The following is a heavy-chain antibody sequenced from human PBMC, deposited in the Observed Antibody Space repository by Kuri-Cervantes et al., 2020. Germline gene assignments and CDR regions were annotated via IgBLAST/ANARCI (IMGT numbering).Heavy chain of an antibody. V-gene: IGHV3-30-3*01. CDR2: ISYDGSNK. CDR1: GFTFSSYA. Sequence: GGSLRLSCAASGFTFSSYAMHWVRQAPGKGLEWVAVISYDGSNKYYADSVKGRFTISRDNSKNTLYLQMNSLRAEDTAVCYCARDGPHYGDYEVLWGQGTLVTVSS. J-gene: IGHJ4*02. D-gene: IGHD4-17*01. CDR3: ARDGPHYGDYEVL.